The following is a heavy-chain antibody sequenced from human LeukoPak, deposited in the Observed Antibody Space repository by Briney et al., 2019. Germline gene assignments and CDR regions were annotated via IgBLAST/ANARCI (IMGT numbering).Heavy chain of an antibody. Sequence: SLRLSFAAPGFTFHDYAMHWVRQTLEKGLGGGSVISWNSGSIGYADSVKGRFTISRDNAKNSLYLQMNSLRAEDTALYYCAKDLSWGGYFDFWGQGTLVTVSS. CDR2: ISWNSGSI. J-gene: IGHJ4*02. CDR3: AKDLSWGGYFDF. V-gene: IGHV3-9*01. CDR1: GFTFHDYA. D-gene: IGHD3-10*01.